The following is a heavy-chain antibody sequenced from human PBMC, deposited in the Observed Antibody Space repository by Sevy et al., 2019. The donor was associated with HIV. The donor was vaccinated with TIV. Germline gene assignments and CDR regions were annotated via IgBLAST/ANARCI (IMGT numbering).Heavy chain of an antibody. CDR2: INPNSGGT. Sequence: ASVKVSCKASGYTFTDYYMHWARQAPGQGLEWMGWINPNSGGTNYAQKFQGRVTMTRDTSISTAYMELSRLRSDDTAVYYCARDALLRGGYLDYWGQGTLVTVSS. CDR3: ARDALLRGGYLDY. J-gene: IGHJ4*02. V-gene: IGHV1-2*02. CDR1: GYTFTDYY. D-gene: IGHD3-10*01.